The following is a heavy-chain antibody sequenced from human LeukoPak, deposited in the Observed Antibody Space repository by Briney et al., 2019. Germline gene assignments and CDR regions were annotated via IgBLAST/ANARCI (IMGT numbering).Heavy chain of an antibody. CDR1: GGSISSGGYY. V-gene: IGHV4-30-2*01. D-gene: IGHD3-22*01. CDR2: IYHSGST. J-gene: IGHJ4*02. Sequence: SETLSLTCTVSGGSISSGGYYWSWIRQPPGKGLEWIGYIYHSGSTYYNPSLKSRVTISVDRSKNQFSLKLSSVTAADTAVYYCARVGYYYDSSGYNWGQGTLVTVSS. CDR3: ARVGYYYDSSGYN.